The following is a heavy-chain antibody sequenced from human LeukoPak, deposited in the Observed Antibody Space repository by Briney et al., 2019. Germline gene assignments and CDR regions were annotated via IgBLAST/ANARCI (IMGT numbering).Heavy chain of an antibody. CDR1: GGSISSYY. CDR3: AREPIPLSGYDAFD. D-gene: IGHD3-9*01. Sequence: SETLSLTCTVSGGSISSYYWSWIRQPPGKGLEWIGYIYYSGSTNYNPFLKSRVTISVDTSKNQFSLKLSSVTAADTAVYCAREPIPLSGYDAFDMGPRDKGHRLF. CDR2: IYYSGST. J-gene: IGHJ3*02. V-gene: IGHV4-59*12.